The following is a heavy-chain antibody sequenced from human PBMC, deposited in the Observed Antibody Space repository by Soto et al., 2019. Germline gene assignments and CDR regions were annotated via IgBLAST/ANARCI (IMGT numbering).Heavy chain of an antibody. CDR1: GLTFSSYA. CDR3: AKNSESSAYSSFDY. J-gene: IGHJ4*02. CDR2: ISGSGIST. Sequence: EVQLLESGGGLVQPGGSLRLSCAASGLTFSSYAMSWFSQAPGKGLEWVSGISGSGISTYYADSVKGRFTISRDNSKNTLYLQMNSLRAEDTAVYYCAKNSESSAYSSFDYWGQGTLVTVSS. D-gene: IGHD3-22*01. V-gene: IGHV3-23*01.